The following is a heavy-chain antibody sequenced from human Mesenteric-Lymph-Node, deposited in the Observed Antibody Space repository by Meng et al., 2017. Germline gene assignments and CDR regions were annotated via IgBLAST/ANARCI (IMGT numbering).Heavy chain of an antibody. CDR1: GGSFSGYY. Sequence: SETLSLTCAVYGGSFSGYYWGWIRQPPGKGLEWIGSIYHSGSTYYNPSLKSRVTISVDTSKNQFSLKLSSVTAADTAVYYCARDQAMIVDISGGGAFDIWGQGTMVTVSS. CDR2: IYHSGST. V-gene: IGHV4-38-2*02. D-gene: IGHD3-22*01. J-gene: IGHJ3*02. CDR3: ARDQAMIVDISGGGAFDI.